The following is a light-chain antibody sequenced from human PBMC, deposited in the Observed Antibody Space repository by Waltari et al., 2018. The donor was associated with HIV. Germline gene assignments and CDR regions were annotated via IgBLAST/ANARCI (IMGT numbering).Light chain of an antibody. CDR3: AAWDGSLNGVL. CDR2: SNN. Sequence: QSVLTQPPSASGTPGQRVTISCSGSSSNIGTYTVNWYRQLPGTAPKLLSYSNNQRPSGVPDRCAGSKSGTSASLAISGLQSEDEADYYCAAWDGSLNGVLFGGGTKLTVL. V-gene: IGLV1-44*01. CDR1: SSNIGTYT. J-gene: IGLJ2*01.